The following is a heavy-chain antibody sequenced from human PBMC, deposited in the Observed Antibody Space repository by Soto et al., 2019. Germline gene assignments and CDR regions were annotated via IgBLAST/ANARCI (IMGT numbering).Heavy chain of an antibody. V-gene: IGHV3-21*06. J-gene: IGHJ4*02. Sequence: GGSLRLSCAASGFTFSSYSMNWVRQAPGKGLEWVSSISSTTNYIYYGDSMKGRFTISRDNAKNSLYLEMNSLRAEDTAVYYCARESEDLTSNFDYWGQGTLVTVSS. CDR1: GFTFSSYS. CDR2: ISSTTNYI. CDR3: ARESEDLTSNFDY.